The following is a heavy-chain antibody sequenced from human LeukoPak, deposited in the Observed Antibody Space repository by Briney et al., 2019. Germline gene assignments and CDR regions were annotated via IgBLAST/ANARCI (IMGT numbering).Heavy chain of an antibody. V-gene: IGHV3-11*01. CDR2: ISPSGTDI. CDR3: SRDPRNLDY. CDR1: AFTFSNNY. D-gene: IGHD1-14*01. J-gene: IGHJ4*02. Sequence: GGSLRLSCAVSAFTFSNNYMTWIRQAPGKGLESVSYISPSGTDISYADSVKGRFTISRDNAKNSLYLQMNSLRAEDTAVYYCSRDPRNLDYWGQGTLVTVSS.